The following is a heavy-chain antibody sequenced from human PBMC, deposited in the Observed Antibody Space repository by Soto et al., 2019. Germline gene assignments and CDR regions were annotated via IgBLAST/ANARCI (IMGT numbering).Heavy chain of an antibody. CDR1: GVSISSGDYY. D-gene: IGHD2-15*01. Sequence: SETLSLTCTVSGVSISSGDYYWSWIRQPPGKGLEWIGYIYYSGSTYYNPSLKSRVTISVDTSKNQFSLKLSSVTAADTAVYYCARYCSGGSCYEGRSSLFDYWGQGTLVTVSS. CDR3: ARYCSGGSCYEGRSSLFDY. CDR2: IYYSGST. V-gene: IGHV4-30-4*01. J-gene: IGHJ4*02.